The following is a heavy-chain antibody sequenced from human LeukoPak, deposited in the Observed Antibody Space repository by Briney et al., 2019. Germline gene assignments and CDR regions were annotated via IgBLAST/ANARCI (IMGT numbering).Heavy chain of an antibody. CDR1: GFTFNNYA. CDR3: ARVSGATNFDY. D-gene: IGHD1-26*01. V-gene: IGHV3-23*01. J-gene: IGHJ4*02. CDR2: ISGSAGTT. Sequence: GGSLRLSCAASGFTFNNYAMNWVRQAPGKGLEWVSGISGSAGTTYYADSVKGQFTISRDNSKNTLYLQMNSLRAEDTAVYYCARVSGATNFDYWGQGTLVTVSS.